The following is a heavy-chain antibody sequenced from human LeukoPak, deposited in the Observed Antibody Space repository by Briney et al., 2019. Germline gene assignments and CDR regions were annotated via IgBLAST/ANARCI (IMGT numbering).Heavy chain of an antibody. D-gene: IGHD2-2*01. CDR1: GGTFTIYA. CDR3: ARATKVVPAASPSYYYYGMDV. J-gene: IGHJ6*04. CDR2: IIPIFGTA. Sequence: SVEVSFTASGGTFTIYAISWVRQAPGQGLEWMGGIIPIFGTANYAQKFQGRVTITADESTSTAYMELSSLRSEDTAVYYCARATKVVPAASPSYYYYGMDVWGKGTTVTVSS. V-gene: IGHV1-69*01.